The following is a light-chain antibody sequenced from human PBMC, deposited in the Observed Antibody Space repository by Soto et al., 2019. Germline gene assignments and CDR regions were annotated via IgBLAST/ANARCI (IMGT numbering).Light chain of an antibody. CDR1: QTVTSNY. CDR3: HQYGDSPQT. CDR2: AAS. V-gene: IGKV3-20*01. Sequence: EIVLTQSPGSLSLSPGDRATLSCRASQTVTSNYLAWYQQKPGQAPRLLIYAASSWATGIPDRFSGGGSGTDFTLTTTRLEPEDFAVYYCHQYGDSPQTFGQGTKVEIK. J-gene: IGKJ1*01.